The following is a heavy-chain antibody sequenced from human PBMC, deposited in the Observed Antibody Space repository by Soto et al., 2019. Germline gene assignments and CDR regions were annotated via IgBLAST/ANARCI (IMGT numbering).Heavy chain of an antibody. Sequence: SVKVSCKASGGTFSSYAISWVRQAPGQGLEWMGGIIPIFGTANYAQKFQGRVTITADESTSTAYMELSSLRSEDTAVYYCARGGYDFWSGYYYYGMDVWGQGTTVTVSS. D-gene: IGHD3-3*01. J-gene: IGHJ6*02. CDR3: ARGGYDFWSGYYYYGMDV. V-gene: IGHV1-69*13. CDR1: GGTFSSYA. CDR2: IIPIFGTA.